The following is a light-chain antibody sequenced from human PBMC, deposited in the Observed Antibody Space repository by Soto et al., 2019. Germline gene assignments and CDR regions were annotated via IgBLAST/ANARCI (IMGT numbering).Light chain of an antibody. CDR3: QQRSKWPPVLT. CDR2: DAS. J-gene: IGKJ4*01. CDR1: QSVSSY. V-gene: IGKV3-11*01. Sequence: EIMLTQSPAPLSLSPGERATLSCRASQSVSSYLAWYQQKPGQAPRLLIYDASNRATGIPARFSGSGSGTDFTLTISSLEPEDFAVYYCQQRSKWPPVLTFGGGTRVDI.